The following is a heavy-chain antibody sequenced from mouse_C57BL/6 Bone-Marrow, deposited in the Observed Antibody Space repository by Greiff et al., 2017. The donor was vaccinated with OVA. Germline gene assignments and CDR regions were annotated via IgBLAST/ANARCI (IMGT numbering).Heavy chain of an antibody. J-gene: IGHJ1*03. Sequence: DVQLQESGGGLVQPGGSMKLSCAASGFTFSDAWMDWVRQSPETGLEWVAEIRNKANNHATYYAESVKGRFTISRDDSKSSVYLQMNSLRAEDTGIYYCTIYDGYRYSFWYFDVWGTGTTVTVSS. CDR3: TIYDGYRYSFWYFDV. CDR2: IRNKANNHAT. D-gene: IGHD2-3*01. V-gene: IGHV6-6*01. CDR1: GFTFSDAW.